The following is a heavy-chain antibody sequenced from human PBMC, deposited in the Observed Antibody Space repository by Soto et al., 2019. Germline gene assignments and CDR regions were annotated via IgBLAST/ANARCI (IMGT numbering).Heavy chain of an antibody. J-gene: IGHJ6*04. Sequence: EVQLVESGGGLVQPGGXLRLSCAASGFTVSSKYMTWVRQAPGKGLEWXXLIXSGGTTYYADSVKGRFTISRDTSENTLHLQMDSLRVEDTAVYYCARDDVLCDGGRCYGIPLDVWGKGXTVTVSS. CDR2: IXSGGTT. D-gene: IGHD2-15*01. CDR3: ARDDVLCDGGRCYGIPLDV. V-gene: IGHV3-66*01. CDR1: GFTVSSKY.